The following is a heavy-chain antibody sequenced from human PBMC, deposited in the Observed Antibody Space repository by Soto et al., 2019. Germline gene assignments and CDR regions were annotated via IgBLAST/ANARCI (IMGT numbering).Heavy chain of an antibody. CDR1: GGTFSSYA. J-gene: IGHJ6*02. Sequence: XSVKVSCKASGGTFSSYAISWVRQAPGQVLECMGGIIPIFGTANYAQKFQGRVTITADESTSTAYMELSSLRSEDTAVYYCARERRLAAAGTDYYYYYGMDVWGQGTTVTVSS. D-gene: IGHD6-13*01. CDR3: ARERRLAAAGTDYYYYYGMDV. V-gene: IGHV1-69*13. CDR2: IIPIFGTA.